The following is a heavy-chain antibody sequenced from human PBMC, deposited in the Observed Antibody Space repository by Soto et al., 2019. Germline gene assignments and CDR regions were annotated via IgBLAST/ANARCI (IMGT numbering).Heavy chain of an antibody. D-gene: IGHD3-3*01. CDR2: ISAYTGHS. CDR3: ARPLGGSGDFWFDP. J-gene: IGHJ5*02. V-gene: IGHV1-18*04. CDR1: GYTFINYP. Sequence: GASVKVSCKVFGYTFINYPIGWIRQAPGQGLEWLGWISAYTGHSDYAQKFQGRVTMTTDTSTSTAYMELSSLRSDDTAMYYCARPLGGSGDFWFDPWGQGTLVTVSS.